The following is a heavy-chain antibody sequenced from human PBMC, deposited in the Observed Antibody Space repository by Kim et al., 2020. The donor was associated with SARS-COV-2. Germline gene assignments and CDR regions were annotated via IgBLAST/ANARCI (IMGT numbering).Heavy chain of an antibody. V-gene: IGHV6-1*01. CDR2: TYYRSKWYN. CDR3: ARDKELELPGYYYYYGMDV. D-gene: IGHD1-7*01. CDR1: GDSVSSNSAA. Sequence: SQTLSLTCAISGDSVSSNSAAWNWIRQSPSRGLEWLGRTYYRSKWYNDYAVSVKSRITINPDTSKNQFSLQLNSVTPEDTAVYYCARDKELELPGYYYYYGMDVWGQGTTVTVSS. J-gene: IGHJ6*02.